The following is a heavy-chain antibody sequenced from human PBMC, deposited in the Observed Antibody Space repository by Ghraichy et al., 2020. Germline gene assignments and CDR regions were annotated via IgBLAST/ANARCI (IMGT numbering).Heavy chain of an antibody. V-gene: IGHV4-39*01. J-gene: IGHJ6*02. CDR3: ARQGDGAYPF. CDR2: IYYSGST. Sequence: SETLSLTCTVSGGSISSSSYYWGWIRQPPGKGLEWIGSIYYSGSTYYNPSLKSRVTISVDTSKNQFSLKLSSVSAADTAVYYCARQGDGAYPFWGQGTTVTVSS. CDR1: GGSISSSSYY. D-gene: IGHD4-17*01.